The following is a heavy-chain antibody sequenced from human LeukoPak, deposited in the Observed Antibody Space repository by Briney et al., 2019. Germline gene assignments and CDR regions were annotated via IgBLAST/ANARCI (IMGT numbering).Heavy chain of an antibody. CDR3: ARPRSFGRSLQH. V-gene: IGHV4-34*01. CDR2: INHSGST. CDR1: GGSFSGYY. Sequence: SETLSLTCAVYGGSFSGYYWSWIRQPPGKGLEWIGEINHSGSTNYNPSLKSRVTISVDTSKNQFSLKLSSVTAADTAVYYCARPRSFGRSLQHWGQGTLVTVSS. D-gene: IGHD3-16*01. J-gene: IGHJ1*01.